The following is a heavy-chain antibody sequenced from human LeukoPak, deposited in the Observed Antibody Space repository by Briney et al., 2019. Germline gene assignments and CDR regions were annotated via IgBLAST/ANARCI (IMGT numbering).Heavy chain of an antibody. CDR1: GYTFTSYY. D-gene: IGHD1-1*01. Sequence: ASVRVSCKASGYTFTSYYMHWVRQARGQGLEWMGIINPSGGSTSYAQKFQGRATITRDTSTSTVYMELSSLRSEDTAVYYCAREERYNWNDGDAFDIWGQGTMVTVSS. J-gene: IGHJ3*02. CDR3: AREERYNWNDGDAFDI. CDR2: INPSGGST. V-gene: IGHV1-46*01.